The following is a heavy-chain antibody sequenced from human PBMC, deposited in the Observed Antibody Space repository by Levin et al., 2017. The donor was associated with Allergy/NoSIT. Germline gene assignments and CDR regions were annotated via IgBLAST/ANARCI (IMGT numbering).Heavy chain of an antibody. J-gene: IGHJ6*03. CDR2: ISTHNGNT. Sequence: NPGGSLRLSCKASGSTFKNYGISWVRQAPGQGLEWMGWISTHNGNTNYAQSFQGRVTMTTDTSTSTADMELRSLISDDTAVYYCARFVVTPVSYFYMDVWGKGTTVTVSS. CDR3: ARFVVTPVSYFYMDV. CDR1: GSTFKNYG. V-gene: IGHV1-18*01. D-gene: IGHD2-2*01.